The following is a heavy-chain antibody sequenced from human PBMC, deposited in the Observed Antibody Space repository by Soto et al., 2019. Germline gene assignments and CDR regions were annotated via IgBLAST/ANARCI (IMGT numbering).Heavy chain of an antibody. CDR2: INAGNGNT. CDR1: GYTFTNYA. Sequence: GASVKVSCKASGYTFTNYAMHWVRQAPGQRLEWMGWINAGNGNTKYSQKFQGRVTITRDTSASTAYMELSSLRSEDTAVYYCARGGSLYWYFDLWGRGTRVTVSS. D-gene: IGHD1-26*01. J-gene: IGHJ2*01. CDR3: ARGGSLYWYFDL. V-gene: IGHV1-3*01.